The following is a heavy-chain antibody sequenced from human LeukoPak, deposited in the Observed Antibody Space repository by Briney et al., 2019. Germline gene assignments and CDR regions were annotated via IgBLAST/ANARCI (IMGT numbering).Heavy chain of an antibody. J-gene: IGHJ5*02. CDR2: IIAIFGTA. V-gene: IGHV1-69*05. D-gene: IGHD4-17*01. CDR3: ARETTVTTYWFDP. CDR1: GCTFSSYA. Sequence: SVKVSCKASGCTFSSYAISWVRQAPGQGLEWMGRIIAIFGTANYAQKLQGRVTINTDESTRTAYMELSSLRSEDTAVYYCARETTVTTYWFDPWGQGTLVTVSS.